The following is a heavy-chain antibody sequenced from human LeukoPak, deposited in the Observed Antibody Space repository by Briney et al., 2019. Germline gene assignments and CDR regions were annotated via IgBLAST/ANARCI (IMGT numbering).Heavy chain of an antibody. Sequence: GVSLRLSCAASGFTFSSYAMSWVRQAPGKGLEWVSAISDGGGTTYYADSVQGRFTISRDYSKNTLFLQMNSLRADDTAVYYCAKVGTGDLFRALDYWGQGTLVTVSS. J-gene: IGHJ4*02. V-gene: IGHV3-23*01. CDR1: GFTFSSYA. CDR2: ISDGGGTT. D-gene: IGHD1-14*01. CDR3: AKVGTGDLFRALDY.